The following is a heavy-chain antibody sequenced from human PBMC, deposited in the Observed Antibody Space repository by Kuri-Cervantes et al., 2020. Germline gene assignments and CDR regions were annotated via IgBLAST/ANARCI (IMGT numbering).Heavy chain of an antibody. Sequence: GESLKISCAASGFTFSSHGMHWVRQAPGKGLEWVAVIWYDGSNKYYADSVKGRFTISRDNSKNTLYLQMNSLRAEDTAVYYCARGDGGGYYYYYGMDVWGQGTTVTVSS. CDR1: GFTFSSHG. CDR3: ARGDGGGYYYYYGMDV. V-gene: IGHV3-33*01. D-gene: IGHD2-21*02. CDR2: IWYDGSNK. J-gene: IGHJ6*02.